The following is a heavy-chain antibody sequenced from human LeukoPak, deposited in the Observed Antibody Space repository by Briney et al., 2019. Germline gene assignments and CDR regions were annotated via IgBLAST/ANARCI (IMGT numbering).Heavy chain of an antibody. V-gene: IGHV1-69*04. CDR3: ARGDHSSGWYVSDY. D-gene: IGHD6-19*01. CDR1: GYTFTSYD. CDR2: IIPILGIA. Sequence: ASVKVSCKASGYTFTSYDISWVRQAPGQGLEWMGRIIPILGIANYAQKFQGRVTITADKSTSTAYMELSSLRSEDTAVYYCARGDHSSGWYVSDYWGQGTLVTVSS. J-gene: IGHJ4*02.